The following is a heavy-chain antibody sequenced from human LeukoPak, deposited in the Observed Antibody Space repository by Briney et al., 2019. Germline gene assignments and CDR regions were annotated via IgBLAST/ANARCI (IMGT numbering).Heavy chain of an antibody. J-gene: IGHJ6*03. D-gene: IGHD6-19*01. CDR3: ARDYSSGWLQYYYYYMDV. CDR1: GFTFSSYS. Sequence: PGGSLRLSCAASGFTFSSYSMSWVRQAPGKGLEWVSSISSSSSYIYYADSVKGRFTISRDNAKNSLYLQMNSLRAEDTAVYYCARDYSSGWLQYYYYYMDVWGKGTTVTVSS. CDR2: ISSSSSYI. V-gene: IGHV3-21*01.